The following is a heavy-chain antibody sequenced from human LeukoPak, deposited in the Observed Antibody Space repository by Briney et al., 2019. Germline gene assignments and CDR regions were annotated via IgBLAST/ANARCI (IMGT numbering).Heavy chain of an antibody. J-gene: IGHJ4*02. D-gene: IGHD5-12*01. V-gene: IGHV3-7*04. CDR3: ARGGMTATKFDY. CDR2: IKQDGTEK. Sequence: PGGSLRLSCAASGFTFSSYWMSWVRQAPGKGLEWVANIKQDGTEKYYVDSVKGRFTISRDNAKNSLYLQMNSLRAEDKAVYYCARGGMTATKFDYWGQGTLVTVSS. CDR1: GFTFSSYW.